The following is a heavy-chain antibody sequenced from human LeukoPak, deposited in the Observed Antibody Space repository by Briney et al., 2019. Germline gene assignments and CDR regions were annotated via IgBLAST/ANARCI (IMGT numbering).Heavy chain of an antibody. J-gene: IGHJ4*02. CDR2: IYYSGST. CDR1: GGSISSYY. V-gene: IGHV4-59*08. D-gene: IGHD5-24*01. CDR3: TRAKSWLPFDF. Sequence: KPSETLSLTCTVSGGSISSYYWSWIRQPPGKGLEWIGYIYYSGSTYYNPSLKSRVTISVDTSKNQFYLKLNSVTAADTAVYFCTRAKSWLPFDFWGQGTLVTVSS.